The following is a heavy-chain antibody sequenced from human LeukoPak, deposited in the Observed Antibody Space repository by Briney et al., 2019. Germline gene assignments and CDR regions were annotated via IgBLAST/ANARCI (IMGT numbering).Heavy chain of an antibody. V-gene: IGHV4-4*07. CDR1: GGSITNYY. J-gene: IGHJ4*02. CDR2: IHTSGNT. CDR3: ARDRGIPI. D-gene: IGHD3-10*01. Sequence: SETLSLTCTVSGGSITNYYWSWIRQPAGKGLEWIGRIHTSGNTDYNPSLKSRVTISVDTSKNQFSLKLSSVTAADTAVYYCARDRGIPIWGQGTLVTVSS.